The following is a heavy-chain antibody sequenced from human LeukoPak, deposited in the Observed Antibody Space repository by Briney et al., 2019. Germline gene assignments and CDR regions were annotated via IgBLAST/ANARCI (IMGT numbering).Heavy chain of an antibody. Sequence: PLETLSLTCTVSGGSISSGGYYWSWIRQHPGKGLEWIGYIYYSGSTYYNPSLESRVTISVDTSKNQFSLKLSSVTAADTAVYYCARGGYKPPKAFDIWGQGTMVTVSS. CDR1: GGSISSGGYY. D-gene: IGHD5-24*01. V-gene: IGHV4-31*03. J-gene: IGHJ3*02. CDR2: IYYSGST. CDR3: ARGGYKPPKAFDI.